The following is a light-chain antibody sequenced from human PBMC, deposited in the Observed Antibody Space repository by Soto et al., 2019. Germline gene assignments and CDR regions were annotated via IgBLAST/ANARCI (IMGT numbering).Light chain of an antibody. CDR1: QSIGSS. J-gene: IGKJ1*01. V-gene: IGKV1-5*01. Sequence: QMTKPPSTLSEPIEERVTITCRASQSIGSSLAWYQQKPGKAPDLLIYDASTVEAGVPTRFSGSGSGTEFTLTISSLQPDDFATYYCQQYNSYSQTFGQGTKVDIK. CDR2: DAS. CDR3: QQYNSYSQT.